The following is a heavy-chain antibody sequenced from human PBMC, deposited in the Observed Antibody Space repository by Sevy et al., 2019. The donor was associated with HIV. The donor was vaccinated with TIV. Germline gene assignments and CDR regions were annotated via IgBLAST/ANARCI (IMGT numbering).Heavy chain of an antibody. CDR3: VRAIESAGSL. CDR2: IKQDGSVK. D-gene: IGHD6-13*01. V-gene: IGHV3-7*01. CDR1: GFSLNNYW. Sequence: GGSLRLSCAASGFSLNNYWMNWVRQAPGKGLEWVANIKQDGSVKYYVDSVKGRFTISRDNARNLLYLQMNSLRVEDTALYYCVRAIESAGSLWGQGTLVTVSS. J-gene: IGHJ4*02.